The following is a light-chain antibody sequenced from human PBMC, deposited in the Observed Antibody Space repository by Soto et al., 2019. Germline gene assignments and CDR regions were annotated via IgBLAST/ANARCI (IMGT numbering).Light chain of an antibody. CDR1: SSNIGAGYD. J-gene: IGLJ2*01. CDR3: QSYDSSMSGHVV. Sequence: QSVLTQPPSVSGAPGQRVTISCTGSSSNIGAGYDVHWYQQLPGTAPKLIIYVTSNRPSVVPARFSGSKSGTSASLAITGLQAEDEADYYCQSYDSSMSGHVVFGGGTKLTVL. V-gene: IGLV1-40*01. CDR2: VTS.